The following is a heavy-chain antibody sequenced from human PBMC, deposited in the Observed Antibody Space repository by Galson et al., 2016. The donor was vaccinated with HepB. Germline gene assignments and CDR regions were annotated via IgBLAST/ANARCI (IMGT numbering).Heavy chain of an antibody. Sequence: SLRLSCAASGFNFGDYTMHWVRLAPGKGLEWVANIRPDGSDKRYVDSVKGRFTISRDNAKNSLYLQMNSLRVEDTAIYYCAGWVGDRNFWGRGALVTVSS. CDR3: AGWVGDRNF. V-gene: IGHV3-7*01. J-gene: IGHJ4*02. D-gene: IGHD3-10*01. CDR2: IRPDGSDK. CDR1: GFNFGDYT.